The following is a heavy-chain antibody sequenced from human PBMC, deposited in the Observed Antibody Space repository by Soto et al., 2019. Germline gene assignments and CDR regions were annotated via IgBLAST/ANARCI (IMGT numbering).Heavy chain of an antibody. CDR1: GGTFSSYA. Sequence: QVQLVQSGAEVKKPGSSVKVSCKASGGTFSSYAISWVRQAPGQGLEWMGGIMPIFGTANYAQKFQGRVTITADESTSTAYMELSSLRSEDTAVYYCARDRVCYFDCPLKKSCYYCGIDVWGQGTTVTGSS. V-gene: IGHV1-69*01. J-gene: IGHJ6*02. CDR3: ARDRVCYFDCPLKKSCYYCGIDV. CDR2: IMPIFGTA. D-gene: IGHD3-9*01.